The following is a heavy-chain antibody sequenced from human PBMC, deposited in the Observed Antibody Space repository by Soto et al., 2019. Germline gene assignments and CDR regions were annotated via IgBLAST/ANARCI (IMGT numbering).Heavy chain of an antibody. J-gene: IGHJ4*02. Sequence: GASVKVSCKASGYTITSYAMHWVRQENGQGLEWMGRIIASLGITNYAQKFQGRVTITEDKSTSTAYMELSSLRSEDTAVYYCARSSIVGATTDFDYWGQGTLVTVSS. D-gene: IGHD1-26*01. CDR3: ARSSIVGATTDFDY. V-gene: IGHV1-3*01. CDR1: GYTITSYA. CDR2: IIASLGIT.